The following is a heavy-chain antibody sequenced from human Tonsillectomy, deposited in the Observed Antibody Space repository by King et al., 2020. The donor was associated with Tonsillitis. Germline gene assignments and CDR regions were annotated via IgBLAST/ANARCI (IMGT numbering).Heavy chain of an antibody. D-gene: IGHD3-3*01. CDR1: GGSISSSTYY. J-gene: IGHJ6*02. V-gene: IGHV4-39*01. CDR2: IYYSWST. CDR3: ARHVRLEWLFRV. Sequence: QLQESGPGLVKPSETLSLTCTVSGGSISSSTYYWGWIRQPPGKGLEWIGSIYYSWSTYYNPSLKSRVTISVDTSNNHFSLKLSSVTAADTAVYYCARHVRLEWLFRVWGQGTTVTVSS.